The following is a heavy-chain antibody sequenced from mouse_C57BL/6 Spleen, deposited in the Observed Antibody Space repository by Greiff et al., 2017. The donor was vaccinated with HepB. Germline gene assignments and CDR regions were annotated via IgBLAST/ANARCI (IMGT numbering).Heavy chain of an antibody. CDR2: IDPETGGT. CDR3: TRRGSSYFDV. CDR1: GYTFTDYE. V-gene: IGHV1-15*01. Sequence: VQLQQSGAELVRPGASVTLSCKASGYTFTDYEMHWVKQTPVHGLEWIGAIDPETGGTAYNQKFKGKAILTADKSSSTAYMELRSLTSEDSAVYYCTRRGSSYFDVWGTGTTVTVSS. D-gene: IGHD1-1*01. J-gene: IGHJ1*03.